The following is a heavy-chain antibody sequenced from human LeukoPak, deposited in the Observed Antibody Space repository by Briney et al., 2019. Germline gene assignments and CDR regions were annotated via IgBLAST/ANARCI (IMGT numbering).Heavy chain of an antibody. CDR1: GGSISSYY. D-gene: IGHD6-19*01. V-gene: IGHV4-4*07. J-gene: IGHJ4*02. Sequence: SETLSLTCTVSGGSISSYYWSWIRQPAGKGLEWIGRIYTSGSTNYNPSLKSRVTMSVDTSKNQFSLKLSSVTAADTAVYYCASGKQWLANLDYWGQGTLVTVSS. CDR3: ASGKQWLANLDY. CDR2: IYTSGST.